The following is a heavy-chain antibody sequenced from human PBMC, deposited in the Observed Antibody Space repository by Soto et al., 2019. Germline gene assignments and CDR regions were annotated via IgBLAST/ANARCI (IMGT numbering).Heavy chain of an antibody. J-gene: IGHJ2*01. V-gene: IGHV3-30-3*01. D-gene: IGHD4-4*01. CDR3: ARPLWRNDYNWGYFYI. CDR1: GFTFSSYA. CDR2: ISYDGSNK. Sequence: QVQLVESGGGVVQPGRSLRLSCAASGFTFSSYAMHWVRQAPGKGLEWVAVISYDGSNKYYADSVKGRFTISRDNSKNTLYLQMNSLRAEDTAVYYWARPLWRNDYNWGYFYIWGRGTLVTVSS.